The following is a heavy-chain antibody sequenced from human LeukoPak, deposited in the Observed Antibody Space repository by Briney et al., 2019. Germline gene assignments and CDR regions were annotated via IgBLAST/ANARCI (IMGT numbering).Heavy chain of an antibody. CDR3: AKDGFWTSRTSYHGAHFFDH. Sequence: GGSLRLSCAASGFTFRSYGMHWVRQAPGQGLEWVACISFDGSNKYYVDSVKGRFTISRDNSKDTFYLQMRSLRPEDTALYYCAKDGFWTSRTSYHGAHFFDHWGRGMQVPVSS. CDR1: GFTFRSYG. CDR2: ISFDGSNK. V-gene: IGHV3-30*18. D-gene: IGHD3/OR15-3a*01. J-gene: IGHJ4*02.